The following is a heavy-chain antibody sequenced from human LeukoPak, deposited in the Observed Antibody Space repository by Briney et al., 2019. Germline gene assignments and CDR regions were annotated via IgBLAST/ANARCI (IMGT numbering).Heavy chain of an antibody. Sequence: GGSLRLSCSAPGFTFRRYAMSWVRQAPGKGLEWVSAVTGSGGSSYYADSVNGRFTMSRDNSKNTVDLQMNSLRVEDTAVYYCAKAASLTGYYFDNWGQGTLVIVSS. CDR1: GFTFRRYA. CDR3: AKAASLTGYYFDN. D-gene: IGHD3-9*01. J-gene: IGHJ4*02. CDR2: VTGSGGSS. V-gene: IGHV3-23*01.